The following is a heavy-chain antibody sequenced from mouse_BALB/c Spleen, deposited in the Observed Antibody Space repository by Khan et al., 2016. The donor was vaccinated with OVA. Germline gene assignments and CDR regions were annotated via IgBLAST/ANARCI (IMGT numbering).Heavy chain of an antibody. CDR2: INTYTGEP. Sequence: QIQLVQSGPELKKPGETVKISRKASGYTLTNYGMNWVKQAPGKGLKWMGWINTYTGEPTYADDFKGRLAFSLETSASTAYLQINNLKNEDTATYFCARVEYNETMDYWGQGTSVTVSS. D-gene: IGHD6-1*01. V-gene: IGHV9-3-1*01. CDR1: GYTLTNYG. CDR3: ARVEYNETMDY. J-gene: IGHJ4*01.